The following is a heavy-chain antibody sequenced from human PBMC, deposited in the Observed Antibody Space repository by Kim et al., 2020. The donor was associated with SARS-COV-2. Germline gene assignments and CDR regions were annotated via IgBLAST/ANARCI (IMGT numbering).Heavy chain of an antibody. V-gene: IGHV4-59*01. CDR3: ARGGSYSAFDF. J-gene: IGHJ1*01. D-gene: IGHD3-3*02. CDR2: IQSTGST. Sequence: SETLSLTCTVSGGSISGSYLSWIRQSPGKGLEWIAYIQSTGSTNYRPSLESRVTISIDTSKKQFSLNMRSVTAADTAVYFCARGGSYSAFDFWGQGSLVTVSS. CDR1: GGSISGSY.